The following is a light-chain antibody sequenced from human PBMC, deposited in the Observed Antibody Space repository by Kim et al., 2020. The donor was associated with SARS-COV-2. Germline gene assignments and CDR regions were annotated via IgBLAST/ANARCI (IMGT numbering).Light chain of an antibody. V-gene: IGLV3-19*01. J-gene: IGLJ3*02. CDR3: KSRDNSGNHVV. Sequence: ALGQTGKITCQGDSLRSYYASWYQQKPGQAPVLVIYGKNSRPSEIPDRFSGSSSGNTASLTITGTQAEDEADYYCKSRDNSGNHVVFGGGTKLTVL. CDR1: SLRSYY. CDR2: GKN.